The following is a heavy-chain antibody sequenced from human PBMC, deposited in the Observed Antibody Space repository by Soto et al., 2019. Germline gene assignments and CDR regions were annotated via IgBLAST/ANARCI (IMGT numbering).Heavy chain of an antibody. Sequence: GVSLRLSCSASGFTFSSYAMSWVRQAPGKGLEWVSAISGSGGSTYYADSVKGRFTISRDNSKNTLYLQMNSLRAEDTAVYYCAKVGYGDYNYYFDYWGQGTLVTVSS. CDR3: AKVGYGDYNYYFDY. CDR1: GFTFSSYA. V-gene: IGHV3-23*01. J-gene: IGHJ4*02. D-gene: IGHD4-17*01. CDR2: ISGSGGST.